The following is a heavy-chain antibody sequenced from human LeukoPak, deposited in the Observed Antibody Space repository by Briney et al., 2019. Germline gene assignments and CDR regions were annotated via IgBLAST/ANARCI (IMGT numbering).Heavy chain of an antibody. CDR1: GFTFDDSD. V-gene: IGHV3-20*04. Sequence: PGGSLRLSCVASGFTFDDSDLSWARQVPGKGLEWVCGLNWNGDKTGYADSVKGRFIISRDNAKNSLYLQMNSLRAEDTALYYCTGDAFVGVIAPYFYDCGQGTRFTVSS. CDR3: TGDAFVGVIAPYFYD. CDR2: LNWNGDKT. J-gene: IGHJ4*02. D-gene: IGHD3-16*02.